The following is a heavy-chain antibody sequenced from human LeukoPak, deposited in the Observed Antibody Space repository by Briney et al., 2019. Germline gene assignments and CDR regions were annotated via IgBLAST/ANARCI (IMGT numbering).Heavy chain of an antibody. J-gene: IGHJ1*01. CDR1: GFTFSSYA. CDR3: ARDPHDFWSGYYPAGWFQH. Sequence: GGSPRLSCAASGFTFSSYAMHWVRQAPGKGLEWVTVISYDGSNKYYADSVKGRFTISRDNSKNTLYLQMNSLRAEDTAVYYCARDPHDFWSGYYPAGWFQHWGQGTLVTVSS. D-gene: IGHD3-3*01. V-gene: IGHV3-30-3*01. CDR2: ISYDGSNK.